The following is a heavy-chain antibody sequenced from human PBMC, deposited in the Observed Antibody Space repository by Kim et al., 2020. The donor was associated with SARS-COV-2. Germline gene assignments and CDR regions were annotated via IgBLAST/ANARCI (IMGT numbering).Heavy chain of an antibody. Sequence: SVKVSCKASGGTFSSYAINWVRQAPGQGLEWMGGIIPIFGTANYAQKFQGRVTITADESMSTAYMELSSLRSDDTAVYYCARLPTYYYDPDAFDIWGQGTMVTVSS. J-gene: IGHJ3*02. CDR3: ARLPTYYYDPDAFDI. D-gene: IGHD3-22*01. CDR1: GGTFSSYA. V-gene: IGHV1-69*13. CDR2: IIPIFGTA.